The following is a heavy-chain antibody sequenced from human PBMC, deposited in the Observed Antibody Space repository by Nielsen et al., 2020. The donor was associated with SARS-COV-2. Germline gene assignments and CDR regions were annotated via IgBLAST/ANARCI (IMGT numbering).Heavy chain of an antibody. D-gene: IGHD2-2*01. CDR2: ISYDGSNK. CDR1: GFTFSSYA. Sequence: GGSLRLSCVASGFTFSSYAMHWVRQAPGKGLEWVAVISYDGSNKYYADSVKGRFTISRDNSKNTLYLQMNSLRAEDTAVYYCAQPYCSSTSCPPDYWGQGTLVTVSS. J-gene: IGHJ4*02. V-gene: IGHV3-30*04. CDR3: AQPYCSSTSCPPDY.